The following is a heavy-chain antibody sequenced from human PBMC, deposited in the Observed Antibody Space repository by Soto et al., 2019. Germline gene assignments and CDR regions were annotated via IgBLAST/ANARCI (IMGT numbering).Heavy chain of an antibody. CDR3: ARGQTLGEDFWSGYYLYYYYYMDV. CDR1: GYTFTIYD. Sequence: ASVKVSCTASGYTFTIYDINWVRQATGQGLEWMGWMNPNSGNTGYAQKFQGRVTMTRNTSMSTAYMELSSLRSEDTAVYYCARGQTLGEDFWSGYYLYYYYYMDVWGKGTTVTVSS. J-gene: IGHJ6*03. V-gene: IGHV1-8*01. D-gene: IGHD3-3*01. CDR2: MNPNSGNT.